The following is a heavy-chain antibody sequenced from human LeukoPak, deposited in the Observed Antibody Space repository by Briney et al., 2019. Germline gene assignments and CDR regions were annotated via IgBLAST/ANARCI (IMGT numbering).Heavy chain of an antibody. CDR3: ARANNSSWHN. J-gene: IGHJ4*02. CDR1: GFTFSSNW. V-gene: IGHV3-7*01. CDR2: IKPDGSAE. Sequence: GGSLRLSCATSGFTFSSNWMSWVRHVPGRGLDWVANIKPDGSAEYYAASVKGWFTVSRDNAKNSLYLQMNSLRVEDTAVYYCARANNSSWHNWGQGTLVTVSS. D-gene: IGHD6-13*01.